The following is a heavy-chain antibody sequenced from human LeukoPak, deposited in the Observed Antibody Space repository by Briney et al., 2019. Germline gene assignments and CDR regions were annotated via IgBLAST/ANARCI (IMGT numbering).Heavy chain of an antibody. CDR1: GFTFNSYN. V-gene: IGHV3-48*02. CDR3: ARAYSSSSGRDAFDS. J-gene: IGHJ3*02. CDR2: ISSSSSPI. D-gene: IGHD6-6*01. Sequence: GGSLRLSCAASGFTFNSYNMNWVRQAPGKGLELVSYISSSSSPIYYADSVKARFTLSRDSAKTSLFLQMNSLRDEDTAVYYCARAYSSSSGRDAFDSWGLGTLVTVSS.